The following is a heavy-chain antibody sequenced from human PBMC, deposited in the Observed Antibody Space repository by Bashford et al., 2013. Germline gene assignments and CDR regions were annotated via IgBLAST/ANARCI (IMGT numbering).Heavy chain of an antibody. CDR2: ISSDGSNK. Sequence: VRQAPGKGLEWVAVISSDGSNKYYADSVKGRFTISRDNSKNTLYLQMNSLRAEDTAVYYCARDVVFVAGSLTTWGQGTLVTVSS. D-gene: IGHD6-19*01. J-gene: IGHJ4*02. CDR3: ARDVVFVAGSLTT. V-gene: IGHV3-30*04.